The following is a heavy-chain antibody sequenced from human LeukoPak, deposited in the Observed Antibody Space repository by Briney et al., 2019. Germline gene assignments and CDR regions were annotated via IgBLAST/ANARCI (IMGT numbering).Heavy chain of an antibody. D-gene: IGHD3-3*01. V-gene: IGHV4-34*01. CDR2: INHSGST. CDR1: GGSFSGYY. J-gene: IGHJ3*02. CDR3: AKRRFLEWLSPHAFDI. Sequence: SETLSHTCAVYGGSFSGYYWSWIRQPPGKGLEWIGEINHSGSTNYNPSLKSRVTISVDTSKNQFSLKLSSVTAADTAIYYCAKRRFLEWLSPHAFDIWGQGTMVTVSS.